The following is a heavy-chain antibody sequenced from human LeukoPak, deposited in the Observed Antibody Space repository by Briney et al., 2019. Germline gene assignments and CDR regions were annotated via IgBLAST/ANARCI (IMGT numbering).Heavy chain of an antibody. V-gene: IGHV4-34*01. D-gene: IGHD4-17*01. CDR3: TRMTTGHDY. CDR1: GVSFDDYY. Sequence: SKTLSLTCAVSGVSFDDYYWAWVRQTPGKGLEWIGEINHSGYTNDSPSLKSRVTLSIDTSRKQFSLNLRPVTVADAGIYYCTRMTTGHDYWGQGTLVTVSS. CDR2: INHSGYT. J-gene: IGHJ4*02.